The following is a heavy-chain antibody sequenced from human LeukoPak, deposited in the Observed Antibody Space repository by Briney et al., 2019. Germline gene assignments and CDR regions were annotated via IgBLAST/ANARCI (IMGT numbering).Heavy chain of an antibody. CDR3: ARDYYDSSGYSGY. Sequence: ASVKVSCKASGYTFTGYYMHWVRQVPGQGLEWMGWINPNSGGTNYAQKFQGRVTMTRDTSISIAYMELSRLRSDDTAVYYCARDYYDSSGYSGYWGQGTLVTVSS. V-gene: IGHV1-2*02. CDR1: GYTFTGYY. D-gene: IGHD3-22*01. J-gene: IGHJ4*02. CDR2: INPNSGGT.